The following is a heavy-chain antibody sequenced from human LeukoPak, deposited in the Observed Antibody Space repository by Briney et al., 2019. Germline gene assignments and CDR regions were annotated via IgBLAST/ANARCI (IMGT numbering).Heavy chain of an antibody. J-gene: IGHJ6*03. CDR2: ISSSGSTI. CDR3: ARDGWVRGVIRRTYYYYYMDV. Sequence: GGSLRLSCAASGFTFSSYEMNWVRQAPGKGLEWVSYISSSGSTIYYADSVKGRFTISRDNAKNSLYLQMNSLRAEDTAVYYCARDGWVRGVIRRTYYYYYMDVWGKGTTVTVSS. CDR1: GFTFSSYE. V-gene: IGHV3-48*03. D-gene: IGHD3-10*01.